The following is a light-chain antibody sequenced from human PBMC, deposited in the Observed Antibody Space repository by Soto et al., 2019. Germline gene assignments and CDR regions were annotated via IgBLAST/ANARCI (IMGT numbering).Light chain of an antibody. Sequence: QSVLTQPPSASGTPGQSVTISCSGSSSNIGSNYVYWYQQFPGTAPKFLISRNNQRPSGVPERFSGSKSGTSASLAISGLRSEDEADYYCCSYAGSSTYVFGTGTKLTVL. CDR1: SSNIGSNY. CDR2: RNN. V-gene: IGLV1-47*01. J-gene: IGLJ1*01. CDR3: CSYAGSSTYV.